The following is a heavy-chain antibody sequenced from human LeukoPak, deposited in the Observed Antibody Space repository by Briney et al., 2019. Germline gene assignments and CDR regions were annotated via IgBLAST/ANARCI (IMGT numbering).Heavy chain of an antibody. D-gene: IGHD6-6*01. Sequence: PSQTLSLTCTVSGGSISSGGYYWSWIRQHPGKGLEWIGYIYYSGSTYYNPSLKSRVTISVDTSKNQFSLKLSSVTAADTAVYYFAGTSIAYEFFDYWGQGTLVTVSS. J-gene: IGHJ4*02. CDR3: AGTSIAYEFFDY. CDR1: GGSISSGGYY. CDR2: IYYSGST. V-gene: IGHV4-31*03.